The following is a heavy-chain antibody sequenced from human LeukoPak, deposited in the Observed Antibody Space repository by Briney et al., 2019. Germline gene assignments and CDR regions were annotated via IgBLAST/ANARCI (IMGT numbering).Heavy chain of an antibody. CDR2: IYYSGST. V-gene: IGHV4-31*03. CDR1: SGSISSGDYY. D-gene: IGHD3-10*01. J-gene: IGHJ5*02. CDR3: ARGVWFGELSRNWFGP. Sequence: SETLSLTCTVSSGSISSGDYYWSWIRQHPGKGLVWIGYIYYSGSTYYNPSLKSRVTISIDTSKNQFSLKLSSVTAADTAVYYCARGVWFGELSRNWFGPWGQGTLVTVSS.